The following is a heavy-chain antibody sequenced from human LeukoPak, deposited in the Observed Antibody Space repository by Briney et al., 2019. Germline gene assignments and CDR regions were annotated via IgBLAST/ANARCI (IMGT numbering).Heavy chain of an antibody. CDR3: ARGTAAVNFPFDY. J-gene: IGHJ4*02. Sequence: SVKVSCKASGGTFSSYAISWVRQAPGQGLEWMGGIIPIFGTANYAQKFQGRVTITADESTRTAYMELSSLRSEDTAVYYCARGTAAVNFPFDYWGQGTLVTVSS. CDR1: GGTFSSYA. CDR2: IIPIFGTA. V-gene: IGHV1-69*01. D-gene: IGHD6-13*01.